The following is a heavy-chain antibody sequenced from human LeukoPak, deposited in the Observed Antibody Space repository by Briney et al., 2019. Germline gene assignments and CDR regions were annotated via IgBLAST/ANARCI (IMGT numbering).Heavy chain of an antibody. CDR2: IKQDGSES. V-gene: IGHV3-7*01. CDR3: ARDLGQYYDTSDNWFDP. J-gene: IGHJ5*02. Sequence: GGSLRLSCAASGFTLSSYWMSWVRQAPGKGLEWLANIKQDGSESYYVDSVKGRFTISRDNAKNTLNLQMNSLRAEDTAVYYCARDLGQYYDTSDNWFDPWGQGTLVTVSS. D-gene: IGHD3-22*01. CDR1: GFTLSSYW.